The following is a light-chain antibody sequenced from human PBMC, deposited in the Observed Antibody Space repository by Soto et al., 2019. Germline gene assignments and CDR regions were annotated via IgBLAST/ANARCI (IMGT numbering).Light chain of an antibody. V-gene: IGLV2-14*03. CDR1: SSDVGGYNY. J-gene: IGLJ2*01. CDR2: DVN. Sequence: QSALTQPASVSGSPGQSITISCAGTSSDVGGYNYVSWYQQHPGKVPRLIISDVNKRPSGVSDRFSGSKSGNTASLTIAGLQAEDEADYSCASFTRSVTVVFGGGTKLNVL. CDR3: ASFTRSVTVV.